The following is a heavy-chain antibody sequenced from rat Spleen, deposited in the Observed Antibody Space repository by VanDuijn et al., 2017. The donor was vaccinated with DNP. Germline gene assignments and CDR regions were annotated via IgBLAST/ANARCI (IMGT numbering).Heavy chain of an antibody. V-gene: IGHV5-31*01. J-gene: IGHJ2*01. Sequence: EVQLVESGGGLVQPGRSLKLSCVTAGFTFSTYWMIWIRQAPTKGLEWVAYITYDGGTTYNGDSGKGRFTISRDNAKSTLYLQMNSLRSEDMATYYCARDLEHYWGQGVMVTVSS. CDR1: GFTFSTYW. CDR2: ITYDGGTT. CDR3: ARDLEHY.